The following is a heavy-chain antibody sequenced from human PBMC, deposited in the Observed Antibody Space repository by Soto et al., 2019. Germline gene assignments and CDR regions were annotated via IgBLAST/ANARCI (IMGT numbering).Heavy chain of an antibody. CDR1: GGSISGDS. CDR2: ISYSGST. J-gene: IGHJ4*02. V-gene: IGHV4-59*01. Sequence: PSETLSLTCTVSGGSISGDSWSWIRQSPGKGLEWIGYISYSGSTNYNPSLKIRVGISVDTPKNQFSLRLTSVTAADTAVYYCARDRGYHGMAYWGQGTQVTVSS. D-gene: IGHD5-12*01. CDR3: ARDRGYHGMAY.